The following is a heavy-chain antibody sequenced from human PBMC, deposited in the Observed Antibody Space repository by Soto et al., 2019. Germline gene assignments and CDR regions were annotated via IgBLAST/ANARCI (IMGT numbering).Heavy chain of an antibody. CDR3: AKAAYCSSTSCYYYYGMDV. D-gene: IGHD2-2*01. CDR2: ISYDGSNK. J-gene: IGHJ6*02. Sequence: QVQLVESGGGVVQPGRSLRLSCAASGFTFSSYGMHWVRQAPSKGLEWVAVISYDGSNKYYADSVKGRFTISRDNSKNTLYLQMNSLRAEDTAVYFCAKAAYCSSTSCYYYYGMDVWGQGTTVTVSS. V-gene: IGHV3-30*18. CDR1: GFTFSSYG.